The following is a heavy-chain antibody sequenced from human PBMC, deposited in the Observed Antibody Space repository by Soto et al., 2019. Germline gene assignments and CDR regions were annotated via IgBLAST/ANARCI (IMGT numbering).Heavy chain of an antibody. Sequence: GASVKVSCKTSGGTFSSYAISWVRQAPGQGLEWMGGIVPIVDTSTYAQKFQGRVTITADESTSTAYMELSSLRSEDTAVYYCARPYGVDAFDIWGQGTMVT. D-gene: IGHD4-17*01. J-gene: IGHJ3*02. CDR3: ARPYGVDAFDI. CDR1: GGTFSSYA. CDR2: IVPIVDTS. V-gene: IGHV1-69*13.